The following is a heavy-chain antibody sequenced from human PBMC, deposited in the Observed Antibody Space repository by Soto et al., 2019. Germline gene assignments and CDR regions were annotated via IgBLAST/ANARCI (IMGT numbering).Heavy chain of an antibody. Sequence: QLQLQESGPGLVKPSETLSLTCTVSGGSISSSSYYWGWIRQPPGKGLEWIGSIYYSGSTYYNPSLKSRVTISVDTSKNQFSLKLSSVTAADTAVYYCARQEPQQWLVRWFDPWGQGTLVTVSS. CDR2: IYYSGST. J-gene: IGHJ5*02. V-gene: IGHV4-39*01. CDR3: ARQEPQQWLVRWFDP. CDR1: GGSISSSSYY. D-gene: IGHD6-19*01.